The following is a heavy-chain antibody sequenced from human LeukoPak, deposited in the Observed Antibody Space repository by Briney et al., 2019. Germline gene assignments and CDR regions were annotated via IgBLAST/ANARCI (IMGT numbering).Heavy chain of an antibody. J-gene: IGHJ6*02. D-gene: IGHD1-26*01. Sequence: GGSLRLSCAASGFTFNIYSMNWVRQAPGKGLEWVSYISSGSGTIYYADSVKGRFTISRDNAKNSLYLQMSSLRDEDTAVYYCAMERGSYGMDVWGQGTTVTVSS. CDR2: ISSGSGTI. CDR3: AMERGSYGMDV. V-gene: IGHV3-48*02. CDR1: GFTFNIYS.